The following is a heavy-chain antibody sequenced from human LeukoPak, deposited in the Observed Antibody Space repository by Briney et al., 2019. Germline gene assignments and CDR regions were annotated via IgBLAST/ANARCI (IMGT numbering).Heavy chain of an antibody. J-gene: IGHJ4*02. Sequence: AGSLRLSCAASGFTFSIYAMSWVRQAPGKGLEWVAAMSSDGSNKNYADSVKGRFTISRDNSKNTLFLEMNSLRPEDMAVYYCARDRGGSGSYYSDYWGRGTLAIDSS. CDR1: GFTFSIYA. CDR3: ARDRGGSGSYYSDY. CDR2: MSSDGSNK. D-gene: IGHD3-10*01. V-gene: IGHV3-30-3*01.